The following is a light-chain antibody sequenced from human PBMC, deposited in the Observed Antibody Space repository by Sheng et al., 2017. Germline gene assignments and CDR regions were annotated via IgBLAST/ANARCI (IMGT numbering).Light chain of an antibody. J-gene: IGKJ1*01. CDR3: QQYGNSPQT. CDR2: RAS. Sequence: PGDRATLSCRASESVGGSYLAWYQQKPAQAPRLLVIRASTRAPGIPDRFSGSASGTDFTLTISRLEPEDFAVYFCQQYGNSPQTFGQGTKVEVK. CDR1: ESVGGSY. V-gene: IGKV3-20*01.